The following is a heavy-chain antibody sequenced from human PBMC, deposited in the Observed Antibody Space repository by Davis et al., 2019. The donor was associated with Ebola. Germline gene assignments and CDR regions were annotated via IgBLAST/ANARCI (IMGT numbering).Heavy chain of an antibody. J-gene: IGHJ6*04. CDR1: GDSVSGGSGA. V-gene: IGHV6-1*01. CDR2: TYYNSKWYN. Sequence: HSQTLSLTCAISGDSVSGGSGAWNWLRQSPSRGLEWLGRTYYNSKWYNDYAVSVKSRITINPDTSKNQFSLQLNFVTPEDAAVYYCARISWVSRGMDVWGKGTTVTVSS. D-gene: IGHD6-13*01. CDR3: ARISWVSRGMDV.